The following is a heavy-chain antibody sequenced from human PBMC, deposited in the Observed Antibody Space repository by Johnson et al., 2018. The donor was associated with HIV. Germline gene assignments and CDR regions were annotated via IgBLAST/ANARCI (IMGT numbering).Heavy chain of an antibody. V-gene: IGHV3-30*02. Sequence: QVQLVESGGGVVQPGTSLRLSCAASGFTFSTYGMHWVRQAPGKGLEWVAFIRYDGSNKYYADSVKGRFTISRDNSKNTLYLQMNSLRAEDTAVYYCAKGGPVLQFLEWLPGRAFDIWGQGTMVTVSS. CDR2: IRYDGSNK. CDR1: GFTFSTYG. D-gene: IGHD3-3*01. CDR3: AKGGPVLQFLEWLPGRAFDI. J-gene: IGHJ3*02.